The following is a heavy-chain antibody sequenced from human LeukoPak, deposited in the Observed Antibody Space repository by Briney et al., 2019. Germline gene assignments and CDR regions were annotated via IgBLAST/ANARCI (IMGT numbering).Heavy chain of an antibody. D-gene: IGHD3-22*01. J-gene: IGHJ4*02. CDR2: IYYSGST. V-gene: IGHV4-59*01. CDR1: GGSISSYY. Sequence: SETLSLTCTVSGGSISSYYWSWIRQPPGKGLEWIGYIYYSGSTNYNPSLKSRVTISVDTSKNQFSLKLSSVTAADTAVYYCARGLYPYDSSGYYAPYYFDYWGQGTLVTVSS. CDR3: ARGLYPYDSSGYYAPYYFDY.